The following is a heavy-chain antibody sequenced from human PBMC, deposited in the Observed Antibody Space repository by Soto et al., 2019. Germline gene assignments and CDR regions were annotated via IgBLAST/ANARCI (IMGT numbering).Heavy chain of an antibody. J-gene: IGHJ5*02. CDR3: ASSTHYYDSSGPKKYNWFDP. CDR2: IYYSGST. CDR1: GGSISSSSYY. Sequence: SETLSLTCTVSGGSISSSSYYWGWIRQPPGKGLEWIGSIYYSGSTYYNPSLKSRVTISVDTSKNQFSLKLSSVTAADTAVYYCASSTHYYDSSGPKKYNWFDPWGQGTPVTVSS. D-gene: IGHD3-22*01. V-gene: IGHV4-39*01.